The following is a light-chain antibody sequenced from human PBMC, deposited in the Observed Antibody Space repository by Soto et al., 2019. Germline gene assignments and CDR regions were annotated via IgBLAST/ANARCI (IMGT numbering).Light chain of an antibody. Sequence: EIVLTQSPATLSLSPGERATLSCRASQSVSSYLGWYQQKPGQAPSLLIYDASNRATGIPARFSGSGSGTDFTRTISSLEPEDFVFYYCQQRSNWPFTFGGGTKVEIK. J-gene: IGKJ4*01. CDR2: DAS. CDR1: QSVSSY. CDR3: QQRSNWPFT. V-gene: IGKV3-11*01.